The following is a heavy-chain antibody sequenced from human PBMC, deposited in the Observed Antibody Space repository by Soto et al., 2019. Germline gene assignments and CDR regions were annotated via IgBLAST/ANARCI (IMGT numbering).Heavy chain of an antibody. CDR2: ISFDGNTI. CDR3: ARVVCRSIWCVSQFDN. D-gene: IGHD2-2*01. J-gene: IGHJ4*02. CDR1: GFNFSVYA. V-gene: IGHV3-30-3*01. Sequence: GGSLRLSCASSGFNFSVYAMHWVRQTPGKGLEWVAVISFDGNTIYYADSVRGRFTISRDSYSSMLYLQMNNMKPEDSAIYFCARVVCRSIWCVSQFDNWGQGTLVTVSS.